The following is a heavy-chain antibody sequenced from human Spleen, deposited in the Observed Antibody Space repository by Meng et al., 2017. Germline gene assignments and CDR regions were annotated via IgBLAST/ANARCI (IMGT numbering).Heavy chain of an antibody. CDR2: IWYDGINK. V-gene: IGHV3-33*01. Sequence: GGSLRLSCAASGFTFSSYGMHWVRQAPGKGMEWLAVIWYDGINKYYVDSVKGRFTISRDTSKNTVCLQMNSMRAEDTAVYYCARDLYSSPNYFYNAMDAWGQGTTVTVSS. D-gene: IGHD2-8*01. J-gene: IGHJ6*02. CDR1: GFTFSSYG. CDR3: ARDLYSSPNYFYNAMDA.